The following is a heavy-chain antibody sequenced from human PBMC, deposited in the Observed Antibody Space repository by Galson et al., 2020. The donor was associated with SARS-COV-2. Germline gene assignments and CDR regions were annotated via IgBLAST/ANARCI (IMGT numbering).Heavy chain of an antibody. J-gene: IGHJ6*02. Sequence: LETLSPTCTVSGGSISSSSYYWGWIRQPPGKGLEWIGSIYYSGSTYYNPSLKSRVTISVDTSKNQFSLKLSSVTAAETAVYYCAGVDDILTGYYYYGMDVWGQGTTVTVSS. CDR2: IYYSGST. CDR1: GGSISSSSYY. CDR3: AGVDDILTGYYYYGMDV. V-gene: IGHV4-39*01. D-gene: IGHD3-9*01.